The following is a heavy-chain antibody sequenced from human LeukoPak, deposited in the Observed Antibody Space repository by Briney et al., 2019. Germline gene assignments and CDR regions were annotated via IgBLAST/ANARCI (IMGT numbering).Heavy chain of an antibody. CDR3: AKETGPGSSDYYNYMDV. J-gene: IGHJ6*03. V-gene: IGHV3-30*02. CDR1: GFTVSSNY. CDR2: IRYDGSNK. D-gene: IGHD3-10*01. Sequence: GGSLRLSCAASGFTVSSNYMSWVRQAPGKGLEWVAFIRYDGSNKYYADSVKGRFTISRDNSKNTLYLQMNSLRAEDTAVYYCAKETGPGSSDYYNYMDVWGKGTTVTVSS.